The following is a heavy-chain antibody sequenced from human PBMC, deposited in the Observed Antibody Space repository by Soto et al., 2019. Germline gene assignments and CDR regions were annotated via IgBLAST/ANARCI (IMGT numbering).Heavy chain of an antibody. V-gene: IGHV3-15*07. CDR2: IKSRADGGPI. D-gene: IGHD3-16*01. J-gene: IGHJ4*02. Sequence: EVQLVESGGGLVKPGGSLRVSCAASGFTFREAWMNWLRQATGKGLEWVGRIKSRADGGPIEFATPVKGRFIIARDDSKHTLYLQMYSLNTEYTAVYYCWGSAYWGQGTLVTVSS. CDR3: WGSAY. CDR1: GFTFREAW.